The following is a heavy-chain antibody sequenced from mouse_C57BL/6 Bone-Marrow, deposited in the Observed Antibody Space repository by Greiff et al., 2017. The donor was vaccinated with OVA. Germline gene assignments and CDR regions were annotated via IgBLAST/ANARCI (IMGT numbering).Heavy chain of an antibody. D-gene: IGHD1-1*01. CDR1: GFTFSSYA. V-gene: IGHV5-4*01. J-gene: IGHJ1*03. CDR3: AREGITTVVSWYFDV. Sequence: VKLMESGGGLVKPGGSLKLSCVASGFTFSSYAMSWVRQTPEQRLEWVATISDGGSYTYYPDNVKGRFTISRDNAKNNLYLQRSQLKSEDTAMYYCAREGITTVVSWYFDVWGTGTTVTVSS. CDR2: ISDGGSYT.